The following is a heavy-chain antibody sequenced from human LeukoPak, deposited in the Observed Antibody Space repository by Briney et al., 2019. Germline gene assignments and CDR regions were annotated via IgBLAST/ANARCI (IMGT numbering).Heavy chain of an antibody. Sequence: PGGSLRLSCAASGFTFSSYSMNWVRQAPGKGLEWVSYISSSSSTIYYADSVKGRFTISRDNVKNSLYLQMNSLRAEDTAVYYCARGKSSKQQVARLLDYWGQGTLVTVSS. J-gene: IGHJ4*02. CDR2: ISSSSSTI. CDR1: GFTFSSYS. CDR3: ARGKSSKQQVARLLDY. V-gene: IGHV3-48*01. D-gene: IGHD6-13*01.